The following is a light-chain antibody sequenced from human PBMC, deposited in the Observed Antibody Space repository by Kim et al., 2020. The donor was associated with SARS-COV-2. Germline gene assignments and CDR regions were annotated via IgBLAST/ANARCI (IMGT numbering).Light chain of an antibody. Sequence: DIVMTQSPDSLAVSLGERATINCKSSQNMLYSSNNKNYLAWYQKKPRQPPKLLIYWASTRESGVPDRFSGSGSGTDFTLTISSLQAEDVAVYYCQQYYSIPHTFGQGTKLEIK. CDR2: WAS. CDR1: QNMLYSSNNKNY. V-gene: IGKV4-1*01. J-gene: IGKJ2*01. CDR3: QQYYSIPHT.